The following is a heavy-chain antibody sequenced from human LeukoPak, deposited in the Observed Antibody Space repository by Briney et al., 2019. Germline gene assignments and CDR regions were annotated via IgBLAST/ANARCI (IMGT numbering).Heavy chain of an antibody. V-gene: IGHV4-4*02. J-gene: IGHJ6*03. CDR3: ARATIVPAAIFDYYYYMDV. CDR1: GGSISSSNW. CDR2: IYHSGSI. D-gene: IGHD2-2*02. Sequence: SETLSLTCAVSGGSISSSNWWSWVRQPPGKGLEWIGEIYHSGSINYNPSLKSRVTISVDKSKNQFSLKLSSVTAADTAVYYCARATIVPAAIFDYYYYMDVWGKGTTVTVSS.